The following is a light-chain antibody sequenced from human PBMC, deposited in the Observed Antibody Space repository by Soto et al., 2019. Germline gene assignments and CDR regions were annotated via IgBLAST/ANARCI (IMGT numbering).Light chain of an antibody. V-gene: IGKV1-12*01. CDR1: QDIARW. J-gene: IGKJ4*01. CDR2: AAS. Sequence: DIQMTKSPSSVSAFVGDRVAITCXASQDIARWLAWYQQQPGKAPRLLIYAASSLQSGVPTRFSGSGSGTDFTLTITNLQPEDSAVYYCQQVKGFPLTFGGGTKVDIK. CDR3: QQVKGFPLT.